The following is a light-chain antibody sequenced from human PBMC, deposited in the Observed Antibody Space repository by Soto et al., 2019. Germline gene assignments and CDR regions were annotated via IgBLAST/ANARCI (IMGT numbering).Light chain of an antibody. Sequence: QSVLTQPRSVSGSPGQSVTISCTGTSSDVGRYNYVSWYQHHPGKAPKLMIYDVSTRPSGVPDRFSGSKSGTTASLTISGLQAEDEADYYCCSYAGSPYVFGPGTKVTVL. J-gene: IGLJ1*01. CDR3: CSYAGSPYV. CDR1: SSDVGRYNY. V-gene: IGLV2-11*01. CDR2: DVS.